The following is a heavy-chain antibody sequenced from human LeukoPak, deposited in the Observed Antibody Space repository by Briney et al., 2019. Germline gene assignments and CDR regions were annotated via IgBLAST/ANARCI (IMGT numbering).Heavy chain of an antibody. D-gene: IGHD3-3*01. CDR2: INPNNGGT. V-gene: IGHV1-2*02. CDR1: GYTFTGYY. Sequence: ASVKVSCKASGYTFTGYYIHWMRQAPGQGLEWMGWINPNNGGTNYTQKFQGRVTMTRDTSISTAYMELSRLRSDDTAVYYCAVWKGYVDFWSGPFDYWGQGTLVTVSS. CDR3: AVWKGYVDFWSGPFDY. J-gene: IGHJ4*02.